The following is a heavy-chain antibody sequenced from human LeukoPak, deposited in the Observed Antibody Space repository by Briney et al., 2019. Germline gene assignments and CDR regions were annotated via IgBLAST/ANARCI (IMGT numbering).Heavy chain of an antibody. CDR3: TRAVPHTDY. Sequence: GGSLRLSCTASGFTFGDFTLGWVRQPPGKGREWLGFIRGKVYGGTTEYAASVKGRFTFSRDDSKSIAYLQMNSLKTEDTAVYYCTRAVPHTDYWGQGTVVTVSS. J-gene: IGHJ4*02. D-gene: IGHD6-19*01. CDR2: IRGKVYGGTT. CDR1: GFTFGDFT. V-gene: IGHV3-49*04.